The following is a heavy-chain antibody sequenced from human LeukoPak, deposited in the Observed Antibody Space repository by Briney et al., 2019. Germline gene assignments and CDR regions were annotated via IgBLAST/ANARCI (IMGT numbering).Heavy chain of an antibody. D-gene: IGHD3-9*01. V-gene: IGHV4-59*08. Sequence: KASETLSLTCTVSGGAISSYYWSWIRQPPGKGLEWIGSIYYSGSTNYNPSLKSRVTISVDTSKNQFPLKLSSVTAADTAVYYCARAWAGDILTGYSPFALDYWGQGTLVTVSS. J-gene: IGHJ4*02. CDR1: GGAISSYY. CDR2: IYYSGST. CDR3: ARAWAGDILTGYSPFALDY.